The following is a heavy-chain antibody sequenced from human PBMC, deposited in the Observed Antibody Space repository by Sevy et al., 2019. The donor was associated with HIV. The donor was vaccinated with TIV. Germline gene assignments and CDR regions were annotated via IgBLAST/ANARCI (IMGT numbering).Heavy chain of an antibody. CDR2: IGSTSSYI. V-gene: IGHV3-21*03. Sequence: GGSLRLSCTAAGFTFSGYTMNWVRQAPGKGLEWISSIGSTSSYIEYADSVKGRFTISRDNAKNSLYLQMNSLTAEDTAVYFCVRATYISGSDYFDYWGQGTLVTVSS. CDR1: GFTFSGYT. J-gene: IGHJ4*02. D-gene: IGHD5-18*01. CDR3: VRATYISGSDYFDY.